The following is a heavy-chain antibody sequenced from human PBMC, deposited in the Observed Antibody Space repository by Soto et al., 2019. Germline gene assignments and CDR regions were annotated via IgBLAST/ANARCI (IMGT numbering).Heavy chain of an antibody. J-gene: IGHJ3*02. CDR2: IYYSGST. CDR1: GSISSSSYY. CDR3: ARAKYSYGYVDAFDI. D-gene: IGHD5-18*01. Sequence: GSISSSSYYWGWIRQPPGKGLEWIGSIYYSGSTYYNPSLKSRVTISVDTSKNQFPLKLSSVTAADTAVYYCARAKYSYGYVDAFDIWGQGTMVTVSS. V-gene: IGHV4-39*01.